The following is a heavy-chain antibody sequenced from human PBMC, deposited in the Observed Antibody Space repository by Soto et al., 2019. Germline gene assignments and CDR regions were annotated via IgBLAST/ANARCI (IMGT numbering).Heavy chain of an antibody. CDR2: VHSSGIT. J-gene: IGHJ5*02. V-gene: IGHV4-61*01. Sequence: SETLSLPCTVSGSSVSNDNFYWSWIRQPPGKRLRWIGYVHSSGITNYTRSLKRRVTISGDRSRNQCSLRLSSVTAADTAVYHCVRGLTMGQLPSHFYHWGQGTLFTVSS. CDR3: VRGLTMGQLPSHFYH. CDR1: GSSVSNDNFY. D-gene: IGHD3-16*01.